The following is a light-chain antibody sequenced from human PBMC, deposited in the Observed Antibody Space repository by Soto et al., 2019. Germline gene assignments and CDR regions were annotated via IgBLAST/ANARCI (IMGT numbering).Light chain of an antibody. CDR1: QVVSSN. J-gene: IGKJ1*01. CDR3: QKYDTSPRK. Sequence: EIVMTHSPAALSVSPGEGATLSCMASQVVSSNLAWYQQKPGQAPRLLIYGASTRATGIPARFSGSGSGTGFTLTISRLEPEDFAVYYCQKYDTSPRKFGQGTKVDIK. V-gene: IGKV3-15*01. CDR2: GAS.